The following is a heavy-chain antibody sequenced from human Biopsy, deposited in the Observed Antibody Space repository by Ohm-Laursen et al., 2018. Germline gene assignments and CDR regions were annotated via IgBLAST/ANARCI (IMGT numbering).Heavy chain of an antibody. CDR2: INPSGSTT. CDR3: ARNTGWYGDLYYFDY. D-gene: IGHD6-19*01. J-gene: IGHJ4*02. V-gene: IGHV1-46*01. CDR1: GYSFTSYY. Sequence: SSVKVSCKVSGYSFTSYYMHWVRQAPGQGLEWMGMINPSGSTTSYPQIFQGRVTMTRDTSKSTVYMELNSLRSADTAVYFCARNTGWYGDLYYFDYWGQGTLVTVSS.